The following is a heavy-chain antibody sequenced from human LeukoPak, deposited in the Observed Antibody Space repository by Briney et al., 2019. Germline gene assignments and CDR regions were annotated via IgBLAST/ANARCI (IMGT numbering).Heavy chain of an antibody. CDR2: IYHSGST. V-gene: IGHV4-30-2*01. CDR1: GGSISSGGYS. CDR3: ARLMTTYGMDV. J-gene: IGHJ6*02. D-gene: IGHD4-11*01. Sequence: PSQTLSLTCAVSGGSISSGGYSWSWIRQPPGKGLEWIGYIYHSGSTYYNPSLKSRVTISVDRSKNQFSLKLSSVTAADTAVYYCARLMTTYGMDVWGQGTTVTVSS.